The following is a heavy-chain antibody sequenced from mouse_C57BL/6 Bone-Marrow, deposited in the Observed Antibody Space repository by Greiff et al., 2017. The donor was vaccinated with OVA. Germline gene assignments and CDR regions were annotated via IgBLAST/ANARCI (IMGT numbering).Heavy chain of an antibody. CDR1: GYTFTDYY. CDR3: AREDYYGSSYEYFEV. V-gene: IGHV1-75*01. CDR2: IFPGSGST. Sequence: QVQLQQSGPELVKPGASVKISCKASGYTFTDYYINWVKQRPGQGLEWIGWIFPGSGSTYYNEKFKGKATLTVDKSYSTAYMLLSSLTSEDSAVYFCAREDYYGSSYEYFEVWGTGTTVTVSS. D-gene: IGHD1-1*01. J-gene: IGHJ1*03.